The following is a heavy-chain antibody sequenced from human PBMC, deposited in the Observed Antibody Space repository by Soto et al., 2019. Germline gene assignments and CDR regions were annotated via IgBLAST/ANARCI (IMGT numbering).Heavy chain of an antibody. CDR3: ARGYSSSSDYYYGMDV. CDR2: INPNSGGT. CDR1: GYTFTGYY. Sequence: ASVKVSCKASGYTFTGYYMHWVRQAPGQGLEWMGWINPNSGGTKYAQKFQGWVTMTRDTSISTAYMELRRLRSDDTAVYYCARGYSSSSDYYYGMDVWGQGTTVTVSS. D-gene: IGHD6-6*01. V-gene: IGHV1-2*04. J-gene: IGHJ6*02.